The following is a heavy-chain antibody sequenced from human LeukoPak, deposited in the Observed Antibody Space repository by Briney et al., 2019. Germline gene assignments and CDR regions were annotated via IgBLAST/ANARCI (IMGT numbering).Heavy chain of an antibody. Sequence: GESLKISCKGSGYSFTNYWIGWVRQMPGKGLEWMGIIYPGDSDTTYSPSFQGQVTISANKSINTAYLQWSSLKASDTGIYYCATTTTRGNPHYFDYWGQGTLVTDSS. CDR1: GYSFTNYW. CDR2: IYPGDSDT. D-gene: IGHD1-1*01. V-gene: IGHV5-51*01. CDR3: ATTTTRGNPHYFDY. J-gene: IGHJ4*02.